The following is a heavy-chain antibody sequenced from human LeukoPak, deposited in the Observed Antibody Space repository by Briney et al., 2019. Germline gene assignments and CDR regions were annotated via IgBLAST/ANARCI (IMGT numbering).Heavy chain of an antibody. CDR3: ARRGPGYYNNYFDY. V-gene: IGHV4-39*07. J-gene: IGHJ4*02. CDR1: GGSISSSSYY. D-gene: IGHD3-9*01. Sequence: PSETLSLTCTVSGGSISSSSYYWGWIRQPPGKGLEWIGSIYYSGSTYYNPSLKSRVTISVDTSKNQFSLKLSSVTAADTAVYYCARRGPGYYNNYFDYWGQGTLVTVSS. CDR2: IYYSGST.